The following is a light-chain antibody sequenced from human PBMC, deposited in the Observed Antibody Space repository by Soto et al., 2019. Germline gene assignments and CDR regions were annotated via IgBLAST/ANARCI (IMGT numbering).Light chain of an antibody. CDR1: QSLLHSNGYNY. CDR2: LGS. Sequence: DIVMTQSPLSLPVTPGEPASISCRSSQSLLHSNGYNYLDWYLQKPGQSPQLLIYLGSNRASGVPHRFSGSGSGTDFTLKISRVEAADVGVYYCMQALQTPPTFGQGTKVEIK. V-gene: IGKV2-28*01. J-gene: IGKJ1*01. CDR3: MQALQTPPT.